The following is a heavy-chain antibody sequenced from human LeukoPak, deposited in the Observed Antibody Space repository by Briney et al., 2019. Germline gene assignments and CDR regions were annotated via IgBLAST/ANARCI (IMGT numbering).Heavy chain of an antibody. J-gene: IGHJ6*03. CDR1: GFTSSSYG. Sequence: GGSLRLSCAASGFTSSSYGMSWVRQAPGKGLEWVSAICGSGGCTYYADSVKGRFTISRDNSKNTLYLQMNSLRAEDTAVYYCAKGGGYDSGYYYMDVRGKGTTVTISS. CDR3: AKGGGYDSGYYYMDV. CDR2: ICGSGGCT. D-gene: IGHD3-22*01. V-gene: IGHV3-23*01.